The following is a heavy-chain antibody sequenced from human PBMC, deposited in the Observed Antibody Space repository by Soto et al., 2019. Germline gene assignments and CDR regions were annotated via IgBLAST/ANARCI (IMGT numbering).Heavy chain of an antibody. CDR1: GYTFNTYG. D-gene: IGHD2-8*01. J-gene: IGHJ4*02. CDR2: INPYNGNK. CDR3: ARGCIAVTTHLCY. V-gene: IGHV1-18*01. Sequence: SVKVSCKASGYTFNTYGITWVRQAPGQGLEWMGWINPYNGNKKLKQNFQDRVIMTTATSTSTAFMERASLRTDDTAVYYCARGCIAVTTHLCYWGQGTLVTVSS.